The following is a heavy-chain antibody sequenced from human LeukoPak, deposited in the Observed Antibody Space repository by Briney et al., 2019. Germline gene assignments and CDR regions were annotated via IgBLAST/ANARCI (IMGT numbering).Heavy chain of an antibody. Sequence: PGGSLRLSYSASGFTFSIYTMYWVRQAPGKGLEYISTIGGSGNGYSTYYADSVKGRFTISRDNSKSTLYLQMSSLRTEDTAVYYCVKDFGRVLGTPDYWGQGTLVTVSS. CDR3: VKDFGRVLGTPDY. J-gene: IGHJ4*02. V-gene: IGHV3-64D*06. CDR2: IGGSGNGYST. CDR1: GFTFSIYT. D-gene: IGHD3-16*01.